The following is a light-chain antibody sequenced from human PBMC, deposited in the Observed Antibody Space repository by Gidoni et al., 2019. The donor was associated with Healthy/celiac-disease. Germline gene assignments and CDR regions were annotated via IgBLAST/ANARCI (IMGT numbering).Light chain of an antibody. V-gene: IGKV3-15*01. Sequence: EIVMTQSQATLSVSPGERATLSCRASQSVSSNLAWYQQKPSKAPRLLIYGASTRATGIPARFSGSGSGKEFTLTISSLKSEDFEVYYCQQYNNWPPLTFGGGTKVEIK. J-gene: IGKJ4*01. CDR3: QQYNNWPPLT. CDR2: GAS. CDR1: QSVSSN.